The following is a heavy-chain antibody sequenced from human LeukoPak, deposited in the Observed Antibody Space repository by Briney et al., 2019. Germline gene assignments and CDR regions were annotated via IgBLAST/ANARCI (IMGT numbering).Heavy chain of an antibody. CDR3: ARVRYCSSTSCPDLNYYYYMDV. V-gene: IGHV3-72*01. Sequence: GGSLRLSCAASGCTFSDHYMDWVRQAPGKGLEWVGRTRNKANSYTTEYAASVKGRFTISKDDSKNSLYLQMNSLKTEDTAVYYCARVRYCSSTSCPDLNYYYYMDVWGKGTTVTVSS. J-gene: IGHJ6*03. CDR2: TRNKANSYTT. CDR1: GCTFSDHY. D-gene: IGHD2-2*01.